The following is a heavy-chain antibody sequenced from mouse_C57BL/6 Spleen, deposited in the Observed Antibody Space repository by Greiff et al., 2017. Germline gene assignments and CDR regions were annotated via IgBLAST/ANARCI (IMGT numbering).Heavy chain of an antibody. D-gene: IGHD2-14*01. CDR1: GYSITSGYY. J-gene: IGHJ3*01. CDR3: ARDWYDRY. V-gene: IGHV3-6*01. Sequence: EVQLQESGPGLVKPSQSLSLTCSVTGYSITSGYYWNWIRQFPGNKLEWLGYISYDGSNNYNPSLKNRISITRDTSKNQFYLKLNSLTTEDTATYYCARDWYDRYWGQGTLVTVSA. CDR2: ISYDGSN.